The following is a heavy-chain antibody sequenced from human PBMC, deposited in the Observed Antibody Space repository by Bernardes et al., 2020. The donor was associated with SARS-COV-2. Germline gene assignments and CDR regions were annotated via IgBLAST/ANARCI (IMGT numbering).Heavy chain of an antibody. CDR1: GFTFSSYA. V-gene: IGHV3-30*04. D-gene: IGHD2-15*01. CDR3: ARDRVRDCSGGSCYLPRY. CDR2: ISYDGSNK. Sequence: GGSLRLSCAASGFTFSSYAMHWVRQAPGKGLEWVAVISYDGSNKYYADSVKGRFTISRDNSKNTLYLQMNSLRAEDTAVYYCARDRVRDCSGGSCYLPRYWGQGTLVTVSS. J-gene: IGHJ4*02.